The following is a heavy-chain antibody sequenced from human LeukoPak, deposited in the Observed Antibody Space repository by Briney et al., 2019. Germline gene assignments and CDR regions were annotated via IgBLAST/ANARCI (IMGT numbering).Heavy chain of an antibody. CDR1: GYSFNSYW. Sequence: GESLKISCKGSGYSFNSYWIGWVRQMPGKGLEWMGIIYPDDSDTRYSPSFQGLVTISADKSISTAYLQWSSLQASDTAIYYCARGYTYGTPGDDWFDPWGQGTLVTVSS. V-gene: IGHV5-51*01. CDR3: ARGYTYGTPGDDWFDP. D-gene: IGHD5-18*01. J-gene: IGHJ5*02. CDR2: IYPDDSDT.